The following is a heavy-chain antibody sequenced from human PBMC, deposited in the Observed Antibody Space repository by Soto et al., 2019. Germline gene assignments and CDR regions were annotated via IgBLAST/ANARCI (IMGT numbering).Heavy chain of an antibody. D-gene: IGHD3-22*01. CDR3: ARYLARLTMIVVAIDAFDI. V-gene: IGHV4-34*01. CDR1: GGSFSGYY. CDR2: INHSGST. Sequence: PSETLSLTCAVYGGSFSGYYWSWIRQPPGKGLEWIGEINHSGSTNYNPSLKSRVTISVDTSKNQFSLKLSSVTAADTAVYYCARYLARLTMIVVAIDAFDIWGQGIMVTVSS. J-gene: IGHJ3*02.